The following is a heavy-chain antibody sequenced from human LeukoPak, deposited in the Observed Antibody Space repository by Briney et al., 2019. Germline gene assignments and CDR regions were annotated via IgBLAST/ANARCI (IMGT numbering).Heavy chain of an antibody. CDR3: ASIGRDGYNIGWFDP. CDR2: IYSSGST. Sequence: KPSETLSLTCTVSGGSISSYYWSWIRQPPGKGLEWIGYIYSSGSTNYNPSLKSRVTISVDTSKNQFSLKLSSVTAADTAVYYCASIGRDGYNIGWFDPWGQGTLVTVSS. CDR1: GGSISSYY. V-gene: IGHV4-59*01. J-gene: IGHJ5*02. D-gene: IGHD5-24*01.